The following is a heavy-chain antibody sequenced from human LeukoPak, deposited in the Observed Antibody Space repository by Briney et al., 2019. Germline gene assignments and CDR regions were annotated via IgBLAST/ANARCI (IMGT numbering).Heavy chain of an antibody. V-gene: IGHV4-34*01. CDR2: INHSGST. Sequence: SETLSLTCAVYGGSFSGYYWSWIRQPPGKGLEWIGEINHSGSTNYNPSLKSRVTMSVDTSKNQFSLKLSSVTAADTAVYYCARGLGGVGAASLIAYYFDYWGQGTLVTVSS. D-gene: IGHD1-26*01. J-gene: IGHJ4*02. CDR3: ARGLGGVGAASLIAYYFDY. CDR1: GGSFSGYY.